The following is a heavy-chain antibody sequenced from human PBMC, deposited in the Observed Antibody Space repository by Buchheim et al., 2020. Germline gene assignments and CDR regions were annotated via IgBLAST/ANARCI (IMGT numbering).Heavy chain of an antibody. CDR2: ISYDASYT. V-gene: IGHV3-33*01. J-gene: IGHJ5*02. CDR3: ARDRHCTATTCYNWFDP. Sequence: QVQLVESGGGVVQPGRSLRLSCAASGFAFNTYGMHWVRQAPGKGLEWVAFISYDASYTSYEDSVKGRFTISRANSKNTLFLQINDLRTEDTALYYCARDRHCTATTCYNWFDPWGQGTL. D-gene: IGHD2-8*02. CDR1: GFAFNTYG.